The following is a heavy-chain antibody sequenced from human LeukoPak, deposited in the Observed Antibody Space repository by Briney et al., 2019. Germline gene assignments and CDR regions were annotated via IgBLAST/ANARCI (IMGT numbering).Heavy chain of an antibody. D-gene: IGHD3-22*01. CDR1: GGSVSSGSYY. CDR2: IEHTGST. CDR3: ARVGAWDSSGYYHGDYAMDV. J-gene: IGHJ6*02. Sequence: SSETLSLTCTVSGGSVSSGSYYWSWIRQPPGKGVEWIGEIEHTGSTNYNPSLKSRVTILVDKSKNQFSLKLNSVTAADTAVYYCARVGAWDSSGYYHGDYAMDVWGQGTTVTVSS. V-gene: IGHV4-61*01.